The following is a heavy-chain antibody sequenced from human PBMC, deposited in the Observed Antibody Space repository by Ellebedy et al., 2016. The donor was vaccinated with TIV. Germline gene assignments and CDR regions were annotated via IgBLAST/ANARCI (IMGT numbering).Heavy chain of an antibody. D-gene: IGHD7-27*01. CDR2: IFPIFGTA. V-gene: IGHV1-69*13. CDR3: ARDRTGDWWFDP. J-gene: IGHJ5*02. Sequence: AASVKVSCKASGGPFSNYAISWVRQAPGQGLEWMGGIFPIFGTANYAQKFQGRVTITADESTSTAYMELIRLRSEDTAVYYCARDRTGDWWFDPWGQGTLVTVSS. CDR1: GGPFSNYA.